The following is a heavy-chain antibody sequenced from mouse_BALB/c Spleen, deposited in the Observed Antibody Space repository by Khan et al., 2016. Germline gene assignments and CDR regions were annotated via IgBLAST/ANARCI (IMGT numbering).Heavy chain of an antibody. J-gene: IGHJ4*01. V-gene: IGHV7-3*02. CDR2: IRHRVNGYKT. CDR1: GFIFTDYY. Sequence: EMELVESGGGLVKPGGSLRLSCATSGFIFTDYYMSWVSQPPGKALEWLGFIRHRVNGYKTEYSPSVTGRFTIVISKSHSFFYLQMNPLITEDSAAYYCATHHGDDYTMVHWSQGTSVTVSS. CDR3: ATHHGDDYTMVH.